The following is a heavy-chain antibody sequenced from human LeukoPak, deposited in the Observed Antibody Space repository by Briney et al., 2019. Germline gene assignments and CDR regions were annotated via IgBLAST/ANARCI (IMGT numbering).Heavy chain of an antibody. CDR2: IIPIFGTA. V-gene: IGHV1-69*13. CDR1: GYTFTNYG. CDR3: AQPGGYSYGFYYYGMDV. D-gene: IGHD5-18*01. J-gene: IGHJ6*02. Sequence: SVKVSCKASGYTFTNYGVSWVRQAPGQGLEWMGGIIPIFGTANYAQKFQGRVTITADESTSTAYMELSSLRSEDTAVYYCAQPGGYSYGFYYYGMDVWGQGTTVTVSS.